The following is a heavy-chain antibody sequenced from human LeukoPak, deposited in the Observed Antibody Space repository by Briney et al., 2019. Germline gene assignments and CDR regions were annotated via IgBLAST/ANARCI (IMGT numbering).Heavy chain of an antibody. CDR1: GGSLSGSY. CDR2: INHSGSA. D-gene: IGHD3-3*01. CDR3: ARARRDSGFYKVDY. Sequence: SETLSLTCAVYGGSLSGSYWSWIRQPPGKGLEWIGEINHSGSANYNPSLKSRVTLSIDKSKNQFSLNLNSVTAADTAVYYCARARRDSGFYKVDYWGQGTPVTVSS. J-gene: IGHJ4*02. V-gene: IGHV4-34*01.